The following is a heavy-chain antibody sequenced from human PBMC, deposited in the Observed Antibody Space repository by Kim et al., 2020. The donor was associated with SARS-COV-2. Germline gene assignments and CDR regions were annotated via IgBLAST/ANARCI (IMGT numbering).Heavy chain of an antibody. Sequence: ASVKVSCKASGYTFTSYAMHWVRQAPGQRLEWMGWINAGNGNKKYSQKFQGRVTITRDTSASTAYMELSSLRSEDTAVYYCARHLSRVVDDAFDIWGQGTMVTVSS. CDR1: GYTFTSYA. D-gene: IGHD2-2*01. V-gene: IGHV1-3*01. CDR2: INAGNGNK. CDR3: ARHLSRVVDDAFDI. J-gene: IGHJ3*02.